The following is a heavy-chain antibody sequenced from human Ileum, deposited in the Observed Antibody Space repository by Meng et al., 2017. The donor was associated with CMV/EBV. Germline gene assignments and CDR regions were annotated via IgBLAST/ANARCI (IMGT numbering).Heavy chain of an antibody. CDR3: AKYSGPSRWFDP. CDR1: GASITNDDYY. Sequence: VDLQEAAPGPVKPSQTLSLTCLVSGASITNDDYYWSWIRQPPGKGLEWIGYIYYNGITYYNPSLKSRIAILVDTSKSQFSLIVSSVTAADTAVYYCAKYSGPSRWFDPWGQGTLVTGSS. D-gene: IGHD5-12*01. V-gene: IGHV4-30-4*01. CDR2: IYYNGIT. J-gene: IGHJ5*02.